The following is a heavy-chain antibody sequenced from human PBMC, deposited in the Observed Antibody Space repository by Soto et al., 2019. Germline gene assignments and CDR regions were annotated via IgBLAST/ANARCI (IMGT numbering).Heavy chain of an antibody. J-gene: IGHJ4*02. Sequence: QVQLVESGGGVVQPGRSLRLSCAASGFSFSNNGMHWVRQAPGKGPEWVAIISYDGSKKYYADSVKGRFTISRDNSKNTLYLQMNSLRVEDTAFYYCAKDRVESGLGEIDYWGQGTLVTVSS. V-gene: IGHV3-30*18. CDR1: GFSFSNNG. D-gene: IGHD3-16*01. CDR3: AKDRVESGLGEIDY. CDR2: ISYDGSKK.